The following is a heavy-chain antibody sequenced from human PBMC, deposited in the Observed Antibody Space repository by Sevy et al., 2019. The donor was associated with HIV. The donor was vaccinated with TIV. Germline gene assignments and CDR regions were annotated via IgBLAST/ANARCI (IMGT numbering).Heavy chain of an antibody. J-gene: IGHJ4*02. D-gene: IGHD2-15*01. CDR2: ISYDGSNE. V-gene: IGHV3-30-3*01. Sequence: GGSLRLSCAASGFLFNSYAMHWVRQAPGKGLEWVAIISYDGSNENYAESVTGRFTISRDPSQNTLYLQMNSLTAEDTAVYYCARGDGNYCTGGSCYIFDYWGQGTLVTVSP. CDR3: ARGDGNYCTGGSCYIFDY. CDR1: GFLFNSYA.